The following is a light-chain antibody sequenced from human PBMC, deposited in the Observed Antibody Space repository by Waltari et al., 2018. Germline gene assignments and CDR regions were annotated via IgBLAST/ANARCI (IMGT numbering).Light chain of an antibody. J-gene: IGKJ1*01. CDR3: QNHERLPAT. V-gene: IGKV3-20*01. Sequence: VLTQSPGTLSLSPVERATLYCRASQSISKYLVWYQQRPGHAPRLLIYAASTRATGIPDRFSGSGFGTDFTLTSSRLEPEDFAMYYCQNHERLPATFGQGTKVEIK. CDR2: AAS. CDR1: QSISKY.